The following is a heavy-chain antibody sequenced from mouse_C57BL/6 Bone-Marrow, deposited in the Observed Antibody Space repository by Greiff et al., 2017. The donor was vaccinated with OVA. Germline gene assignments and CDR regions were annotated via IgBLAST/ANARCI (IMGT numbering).Heavy chain of an antibody. Sequence: QVQLQQPGAELVMPGASVKLSCKASGYTFTSYWMHWVKQRPGQGLEWIGEIDPSDSYTNYNQKFKGKSTLTVDTASSTAYMQLSSLTSEDSAVYYCARSYDYDGDWYFDVWGTGTTVTVSS. CDR1: GYTFTSYW. CDR2: IDPSDSYT. D-gene: IGHD2-4*01. V-gene: IGHV1-69*01. CDR3: ARSYDYDGDWYFDV. J-gene: IGHJ1*03.